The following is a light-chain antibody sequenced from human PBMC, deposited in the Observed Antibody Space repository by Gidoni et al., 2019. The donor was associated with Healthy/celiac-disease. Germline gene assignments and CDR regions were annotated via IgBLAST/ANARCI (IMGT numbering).Light chain of an antibody. CDR3: QQYGSSLLT. J-gene: IGKJ4*01. CDR1: QSVSSSY. V-gene: IGKV3-20*01. Sequence: EIVLTQSPGTLSLSPGERATLSCRASQSVSSSYLAGYQQQPGQAPRLLIYGASSRATGIPDRFSGSGSGTDFTLTISRLEPEDFAVYYCQQYGSSLLTFXGXTKVEIK. CDR2: GAS.